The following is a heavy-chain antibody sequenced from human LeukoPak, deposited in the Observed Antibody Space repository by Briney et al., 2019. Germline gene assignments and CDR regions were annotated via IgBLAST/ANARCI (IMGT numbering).Heavy chain of an antibody. Sequence: ASVKVSCKASGYTFTGYYMHWVRQAPGQGLEWMGWINPNSGGTNYAQKFQGRVTMTWDTSISTAYMELSSLRSDDTAVYYCAVRGDILTGYPNHHYFDYWGQGTLVTVSS. CDR1: GYTFTGYY. J-gene: IGHJ4*02. V-gene: IGHV1-2*02. CDR2: INPNSGGT. D-gene: IGHD3-9*01. CDR3: AVRGDILTGYPNHHYFDY.